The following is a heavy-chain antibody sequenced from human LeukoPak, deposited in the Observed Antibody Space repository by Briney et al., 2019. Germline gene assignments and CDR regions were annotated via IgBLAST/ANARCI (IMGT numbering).Heavy chain of an antibody. V-gene: IGHV3-7*01. CDR2: MKYDGTTK. Sequence: PGGSLRLSCAVSGFTFSTYWMAWVRQAPGKGLEWVANMKYDGTTKHYADSVKGRFTISRDNAKNSLSLQMNILRAEDGAVYYCARDQVGALDFWGLGSLVTVSS. J-gene: IGHJ4*02. D-gene: IGHD3-16*01. CDR3: ARDQVGALDF. CDR1: GFTFSTYW.